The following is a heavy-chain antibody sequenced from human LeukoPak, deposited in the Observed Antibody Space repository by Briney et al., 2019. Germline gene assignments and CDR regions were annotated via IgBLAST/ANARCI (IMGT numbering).Heavy chain of an antibody. CDR3: AREVAGIQLFDY. CDR1: GGSISSYY. D-gene: IGHD5-18*01. V-gene: IGHV4-59*01. Sequence: SETLSLTCTVSGGSISSYYWSWIRQPPGKGLEWIGTISYSGITKNNPSLKSRVTISVDTSKHQFSLKLSSVTAADTAVYYCAREVAGIQLFDYWGQGTLVTVSS. J-gene: IGHJ4*02. CDR2: ISYSGIT.